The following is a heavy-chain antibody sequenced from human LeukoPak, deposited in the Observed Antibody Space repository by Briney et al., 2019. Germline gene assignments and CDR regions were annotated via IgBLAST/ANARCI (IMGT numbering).Heavy chain of an antibody. J-gene: IGHJ4*02. CDR1: GGSLSSGGYS. Sequence: SESLSLTCAVSGGSLSSGGYSWSWIPQPPGKGLEGIGYIYHSGTTYYNPSLKSRVTISVDRSKNQFSLKLSSVTAADTAVYCCARGYSGYDSDYYFDYWGQGSLVTVSS. D-gene: IGHD5-12*01. CDR3: ARGYSGYDSDYYFDY. CDR2: IYHSGTT. V-gene: IGHV4-30-2*01.